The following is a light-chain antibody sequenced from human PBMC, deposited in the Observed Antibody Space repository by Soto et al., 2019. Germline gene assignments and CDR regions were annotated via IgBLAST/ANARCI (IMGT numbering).Light chain of an antibody. V-gene: IGKV2-40*01. CDR3: MQRREFPAIT. CDR2: TLS. Sequence: DIVMTQTPLSLPVTPGEPASISCRSSQSLLDSDDGNTYLYWYLQKPGQSQQLLIYTLSYRPSGVPDMFSGGGSGTDFTLKISRVEAEDVGVYCCMQRREFPAITFGQGTRRE. J-gene: IGKJ5*01. CDR1: QSLLDSDDGNTY.